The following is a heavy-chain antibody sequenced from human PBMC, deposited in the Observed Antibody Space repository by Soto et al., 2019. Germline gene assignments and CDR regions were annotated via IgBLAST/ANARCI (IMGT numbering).Heavy chain of an antibody. CDR1: GFTFSSYS. D-gene: IGHD3-10*01. Sequence: GGSLRLSCAASGFTFSSYSMNWVRQAPGKGLEWVSSISSSSSYIYYADSVKGRFTISRDNAKNSLYLQMNSLRAEDTAVYYCARWVYGSGSYYFDYWGQGTLVTVSS. CDR3: ARWVYGSGSYYFDY. J-gene: IGHJ4*02. V-gene: IGHV3-21*01. CDR2: ISSSSSYI.